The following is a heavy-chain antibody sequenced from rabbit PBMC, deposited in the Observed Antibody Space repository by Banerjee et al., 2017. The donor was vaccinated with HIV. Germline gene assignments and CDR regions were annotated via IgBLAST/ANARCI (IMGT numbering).Heavy chain of an antibody. J-gene: IGHJ6*01. V-gene: IGHV1S40*01. CDR1: GFSFSGSYY. Sequence: QSLEESGGDLVKPGASLTLTCTASGFSFSGSYYMCWVRQAPGKGLEWIACIYAGSSGGTYYANWAKGRFTISKTSSTTVTLQMTSLTAADTATYFCARLYTTDSGYYYYGLDLWGQGTLVT. D-gene: IGHD1-1*01. CDR2: IYAGSSGGT. CDR3: ARLYTTDSGYYYYGLDL.